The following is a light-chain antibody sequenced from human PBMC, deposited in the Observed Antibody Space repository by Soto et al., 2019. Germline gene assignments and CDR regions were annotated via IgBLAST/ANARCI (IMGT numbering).Light chain of an antibody. CDR2: LNSDGSH. CDR1: SGHSSYA. J-gene: IGLJ2*01. CDR3: QTWGTDIVV. V-gene: IGLV4-69*01. Sequence: QLVLTQSPSASASLGASVKLICTLSSGHSSYAIAWHQQQPEKGPRYLMKLNSDGSHSKGDGIPDRFSGSSSGAERYLTISSLQSEDEADYYCQTWGTDIVVFGGGTKVTVL.